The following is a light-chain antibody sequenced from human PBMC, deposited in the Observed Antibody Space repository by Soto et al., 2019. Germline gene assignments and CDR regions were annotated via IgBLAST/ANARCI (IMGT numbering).Light chain of an antibody. CDR2: GAF. J-gene: IGKJ1*01. Sequence: EIVLTQSPATLSLSPGERATLSCRASPSVTNYLAWYQQKPGQPPRLLIYGAFNRAAGIPARFSGRGSGTEFTLTISSLQSEDFGVYYCQQYNNWPGAFGQGTKVDIK. V-gene: IGKV3D-15*01. CDR1: PSVTNY. CDR3: QQYNNWPGA.